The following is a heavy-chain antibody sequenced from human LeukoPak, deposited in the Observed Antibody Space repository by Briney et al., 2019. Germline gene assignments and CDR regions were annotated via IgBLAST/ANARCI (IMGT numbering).Heavy chain of an antibody. D-gene: IGHD6-19*01. J-gene: IGHJ6*02. CDR1: GFSFSYFA. CDR3: ARDFQWLRAMDV. Sequence: GGSLRLSCAASGFSFSYFAMSWVRQAPGKGLEWVAVMSYDGSNKYYADSVKGRFTISRDNSKNTLYVQMNSLRVEDTAVYYCARDFQWLRAMDVWGQGTTVTVSS. CDR2: MSYDGSNK. V-gene: IGHV3-30*03.